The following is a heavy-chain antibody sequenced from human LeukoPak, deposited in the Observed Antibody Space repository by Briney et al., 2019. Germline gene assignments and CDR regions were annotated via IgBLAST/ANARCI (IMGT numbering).Heavy chain of an antibody. D-gene: IGHD3-16*01. CDR3: ANGNPYVWGSYDY. J-gene: IGHJ4*02. V-gene: IGHV1-69*05. Sequence: SVKVSCKASGGTFSSYAIRWVRHAPGQGLEWMGRIIPIFGTANYAQKLQGRVTITTDESTSTAYMELSSLRSEDTAVYYCANGNPYVWGSYDYWGQGTLVTVSS. CDR2: IIPIFGTA. CDR1: GGTFSSYA.